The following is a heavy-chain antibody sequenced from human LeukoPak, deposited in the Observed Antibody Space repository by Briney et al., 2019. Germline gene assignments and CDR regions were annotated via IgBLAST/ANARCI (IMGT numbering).Heavy chain of an antibody. V-gene: IGHV3-48*03. Sequence: GGSLRLSCAASGFTFSSYEMNWVRQAPGKGLEWVSYISSSGSTIYYADSVKGRFTISRDNAKNSLYLQMNSLRAEDTAVYYCARNSKKWNYDIPSRLLDFDSWGQGTLVTVSS. CDR1: GFTFSSYE. CDR2: ISSSGSTI. J-gene: IGHJ5*01. CDR3: ARNSKKWNYDIPSRLLDFDS. D-gene: IGHD3-9*01.